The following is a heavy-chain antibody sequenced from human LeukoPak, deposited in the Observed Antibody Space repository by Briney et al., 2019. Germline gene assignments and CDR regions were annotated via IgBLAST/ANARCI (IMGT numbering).Heavy chain of an antibody. CDR2: ISYDGSNK. V-gene: IGHV3-30-3*01. CDR3: ARSQTYYYDSSASH. D-gene: IGHD3-22*01. CDR1: GFTFSRYA. J-gene: IGHJ4*02. Sequence: PGGSLRLSCAASGFTFSRYAMHWVRQAPGKGLEWVAVISYDGSNKYYADSVKGRFTISRDNSKNTLYVQMNSLRAEDTAVYYCARSQTYYYDSSASHWGQGTLVTVSS.